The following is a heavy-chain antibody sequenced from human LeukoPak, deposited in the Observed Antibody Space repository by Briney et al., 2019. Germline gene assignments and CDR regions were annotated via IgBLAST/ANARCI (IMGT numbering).Heavy chain of an antibody. D-gene: IGHD2-21*02. Sequence: GGSLRLSCAASGFTFSTYWMHWVRQAPGKGLVWVSRINSDGSSTNYADSVKGRFTISRDNAKSTLYLQMNSLRAEDTAVYYCARVRLVTYYGMDVWGQGTTVTVSS. CDR1: GFTFSTYW. V-gene: IGHV3-74*01. J-gene: IGHJ6*02. CDR2: INSDGSST. CDR3: ARVRLVTYYGMDV.